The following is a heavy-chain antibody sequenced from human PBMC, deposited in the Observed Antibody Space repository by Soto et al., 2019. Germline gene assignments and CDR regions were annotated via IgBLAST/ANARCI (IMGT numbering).Heavy chain of an antibody. V-gene: IGHV6-1*01. CDR2: TYYRSKWYN. CDR1: GDRVSSNSAA. CDR3: ARGYYDSSGYYYSCYYYYGMDV. J-gene: IGHJ6*02. D-gene: IGHD3-22*01. Sequence: QSQTLSLTCAISGDRVSSNSAAWNWIRQSPSRGLEWLGRTYYRSKWYNDYAVSVNSQITIKPDTSKNQFALQLNSVTPEDTAVYYCARGYYDSSGYYYSCYYYYGMDVWGQGTTVTVSS.